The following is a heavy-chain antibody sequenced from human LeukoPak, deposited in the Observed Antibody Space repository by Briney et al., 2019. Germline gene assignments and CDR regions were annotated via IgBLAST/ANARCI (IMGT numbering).Heavy chain of an antibody. CDR3: AGGGLYDFWSGYYL. CDR2: IIPIFGTA. D-gene: IGHD3-3*01. CDR1: GGTFSSYA. J-gene: IGHJ4*02. V-gene: IGHV1-69*05. Sequence: SVKVSCKASGGTFSSYAISWVRQAPGQGLEWMGGIIPIFGTANYAQKFQGRVTITTDESTSTAYMELSSLRSEDTAVYYCAGGGLYDFWSGYYLWGQGTLVTVSS.